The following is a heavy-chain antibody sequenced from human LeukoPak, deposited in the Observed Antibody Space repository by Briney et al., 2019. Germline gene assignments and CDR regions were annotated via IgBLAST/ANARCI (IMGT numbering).Heavy chain of an antibody. V-gene: IGHV1-46*01. CDR2: INPSGGST. D-gene: IGHD3-16*01. Sequence: ASVKVSCKASGYTFTSYYMHWVRPAPGQGLGWMGIINPSGGSTSYAQKFQGRVTMTRDTSTSTVYMELSSLRSEDTAVYYCAREGADQPNDYWGQGTLVTVSS. CDR1: GYTFTSYY. J-gene: IGHJ4*02. CDR3: AREGADQPNDY.